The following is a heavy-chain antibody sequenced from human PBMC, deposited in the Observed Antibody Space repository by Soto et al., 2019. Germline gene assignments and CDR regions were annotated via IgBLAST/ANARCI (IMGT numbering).Heavy chain of an antibody. CDR2: IWYDGSNK. D-gene: IGHD2-2*01. Sequence: GGSLRLSCGASGFTFSSYVMHWVRQAPGKGLEWVALIWYDGSNKYYADSVKGRFTISRDNSKNTLYLQMNSLRAEDTAVYYCARDRDIVVVTAANVIPAPYYYGMDVWGQGTTVTVSS. V-gene: IGHV3-33*01. CDR1: GFTFSSYV. CDR3: ARDRDIVVVTAANVIPAPYYYGMDV. J-gene: IGHJ6*02.